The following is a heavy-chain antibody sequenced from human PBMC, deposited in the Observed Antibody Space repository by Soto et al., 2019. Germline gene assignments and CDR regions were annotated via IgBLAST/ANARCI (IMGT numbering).Heavy chain of an antibody. V-gene: IGHV3-30-3*01. CDR2: ISYDGSNK. J-gene: IGHJ3*02. CDR3: ARYRYGGNSKKAFDI. D-gene: IGHD4-17*01. CDR1: VFTFSSYA. Sequence: GGSLRLSCAASVFTFSSYAMHWVRQAPGKGLEWVAVISYDGSNKYYADSVKGRFTISRDNSKNTLYLQMNSLRAEDTAVYYCARYRYGGNSKKAFDIWGQGTMVTVSS.